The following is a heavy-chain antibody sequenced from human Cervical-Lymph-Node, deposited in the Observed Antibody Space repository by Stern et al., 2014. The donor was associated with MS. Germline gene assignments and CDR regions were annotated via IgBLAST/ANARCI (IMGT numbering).Heavy chain of an antibody. J-gene: IGHJ5*02. CDR3: ARATDL. CDR2: IYYSGTT. V-gene: IGHV4-59*01. Sequence: QLQLQESGPGLLRPSETLSLTCTVSGASITSYYWSWIRQPPGKGLEWIGYIYYSGTTIYNASLKGRVAISIDTSKTQFSLRLSSVTAADTAVYYCARATDLWGQGTLVTVSS. CDR1: GASITSYY.